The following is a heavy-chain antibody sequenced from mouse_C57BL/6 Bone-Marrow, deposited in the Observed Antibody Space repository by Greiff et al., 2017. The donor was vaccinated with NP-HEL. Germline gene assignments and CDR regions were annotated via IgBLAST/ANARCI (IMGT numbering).Heavy chain of an antibody. CDR1: GYTFTSYW. CDR2: IDPSDSYT. J-gene: IGHJ2*01. V-gene: IGHV1-69*01. CDR3: ARRGGLRRLYYFDY. D-gene: IGHD2-4*01. Sequence: QVQLQQSGAELVMPGASVKLSCKASGYTFTSYWMHWVKQRPGQGLEWIGEIDPSDSYTNYNQKFKGKSTLTVDKSSSTAYMQLSSLTSEDSAVYYCARRGGLRRLYYFDYWGQGTTLTVSS.